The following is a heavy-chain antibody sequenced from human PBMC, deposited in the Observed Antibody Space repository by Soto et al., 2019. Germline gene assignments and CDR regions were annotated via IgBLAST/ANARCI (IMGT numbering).Heavy chain of an antibody. J-gene: IGHJ1*01. V-gene: IGHV3-66*01. Sequence: EVQLVESGGGLVQPGGSLRLSCAASGFSVSSNYMNWVRQAPGKGLEWVSIIRNGGETYYADSVKDRFTVSRDNSKNTVFLQMNSLRVEDTAVYYCARDSWSQYWGQGTLVTVSS. CDR1: GFSVSSNY. D-gene: IGHD2-15*01. CDR3: ARDSWSQY. CDR2: IRNGGET.